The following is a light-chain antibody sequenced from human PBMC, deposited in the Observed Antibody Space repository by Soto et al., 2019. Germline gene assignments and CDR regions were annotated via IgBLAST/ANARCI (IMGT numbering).Light chain of an antibody. Sequence: QLVLTQSPSASASLGASVKLTRTLSRGHSTYTIAWHQQQPDKGPRYLMKLKSDGSHSKGDGIPDRFSGSSSGAERYLTISSLQSEDEADYYCQTWGTGIRVFGGGTKLTVL. J-gene: IGLJ3*02. CDR3: QTWGTGIRV. CDR2: LKSDGSH. V-gene: IGLV4-69*01. CDR1: RGHSTYT.